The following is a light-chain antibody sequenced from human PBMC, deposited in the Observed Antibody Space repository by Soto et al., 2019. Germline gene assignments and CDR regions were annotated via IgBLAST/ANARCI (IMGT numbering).Light chain of an antibody. J-gene: IGKJ1*01. CDR1: QSITDY. CDR3: HQSYSSPRT. CDR2: AAS. V-gene: IGKV1-39*01. Sequence: DIQMTQSPSSLSASVGDRVTITCRTSQSITDYLNWYQQKPGKAPKFPIYAASSLQSGVPSRFSGSGSGTDFTLTISSLQPEDSATYYCHQSYSSPRTFGQGTKVDIK.